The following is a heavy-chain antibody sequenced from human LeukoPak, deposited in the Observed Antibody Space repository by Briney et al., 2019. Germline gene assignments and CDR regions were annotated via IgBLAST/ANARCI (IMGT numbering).Heavy chain of an antibody. CDR3: STKTNYYYGLDV. CDR2: IKSKSDGRTT. D-gene: IGHD1/OR15-1a*01. CDR1: GFTLSNAW. V-gene: IGHV3-15*01. J-gene: IGHJ6*02. Sequence: PGGSLRLSCAASGFTLSNAWMSWVRQAPGKGLEWVGRIKSKSDGRTTDYAAPVKGRFTISREDSKNTLYLQMNSLKTEDTAVYFCSTKTNYYYGLDVWGQGTTVTVSS.